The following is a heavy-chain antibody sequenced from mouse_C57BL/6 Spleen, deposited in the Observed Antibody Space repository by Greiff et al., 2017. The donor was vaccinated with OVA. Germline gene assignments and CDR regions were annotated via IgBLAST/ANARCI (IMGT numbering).Heavy chain of an antibody. CDR1: GFTFSDYG. D-gene: IGHD2-12*01. Sequence: DVKLVESGGGLVKPGGSLKLSCAASGFTFSDYGMHWVRQAPEKGLEWVAYISSGSSTIYYADTVKGRFTLSRDNAKNTLFLQMTSLRSEDTAMYYCAGDLDYTGAYWGQETLVTVSA. CDR2: ISSGSSTI. J-gene: IGHJ3*01. CDR3: AGDLDYTGAY. V-gene: IGHV5-17*01.